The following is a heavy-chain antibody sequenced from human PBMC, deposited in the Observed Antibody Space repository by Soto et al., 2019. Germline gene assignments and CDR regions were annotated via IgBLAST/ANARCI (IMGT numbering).Heavy chain of an antibody. CDR3: ARVPPRIAAMLK. J-gene: IGHJ4*02. CDR1: GGSFSGYY. V-gene: IGHV4-34*01. D-gene: IGHD6-13*01. CDR2: INHSGST. Sequence: QVQLQQWGAGLLNPSETLSLTCAVYGGSFSGYYWSWIRQPPGKGLEWIGEINHSGSTNYNPSLKSRVTISVDTSKNHFSLKLSSVTAADKAVYSCARVPPRIAAMLKWGQGTLATVSS.